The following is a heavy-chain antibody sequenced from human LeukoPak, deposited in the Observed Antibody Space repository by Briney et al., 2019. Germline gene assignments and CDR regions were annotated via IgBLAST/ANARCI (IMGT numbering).Heavy chain of an antibody. Sequence: GGSLRLSCAASGFTFSSYSMNWVRQAPGKGLEWVSSISSSSSYIYYADSVKGRFTISRDNAKNSLYLQMNSLRAEDTAVHYCARDVTMVRGVNDAFDIWGQGTMVTVSS. CDR2: ISSSSSYI. J-gene: IGHJ3*02. CDR1: GFTFSSYS. CDR3: ARDVTMVRGVNDAFDI. D-gene: IGHD3-10*01. V-gene: IGHV3-21*01.